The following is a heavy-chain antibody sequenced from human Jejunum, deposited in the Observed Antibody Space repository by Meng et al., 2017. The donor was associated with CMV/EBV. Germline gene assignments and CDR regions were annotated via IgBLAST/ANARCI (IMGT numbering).Heavy chain of an antibody. J-gene: IGHJ4*02. CDR3: ARVLLGYGGNSAF. CDR1: GYTFTTFG. D-gene: IGHD4-23*01. CDR2: ISAYNGNT. Sequence: KASGYTFTTFGFSWVRQAPGQGLEWMGWISAYNGNTNYAQKFQGRVTMTTDTSTTTAYMELRNLKSDDTAVYYCARVLLGYGGNSAFWGQGTLVTVSS. V-gene: IGHV1-18*01.